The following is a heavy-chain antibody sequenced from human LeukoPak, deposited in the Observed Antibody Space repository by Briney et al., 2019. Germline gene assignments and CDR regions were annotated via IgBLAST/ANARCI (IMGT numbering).Heavy chain of an antibody. Sequence: GGSLRLSCAASGFTFSDYYMSWIRQAPGKGLEWGSYISSSGSTIYYADSVKGRFTISRDNAKNSLYLQMSSLRAEDTAVYYCASFPAYYYDSSGYNDYWGQGTLVTVSS. CDR2: ISSSGSTI. J-gene: IGHJ4*02. CDR3: ASFPAYYYDSSGYNDY. CDR1: GFTFSDYY. V-gene: IGHV3-11*01. D-gene: IGHD3-22*01.